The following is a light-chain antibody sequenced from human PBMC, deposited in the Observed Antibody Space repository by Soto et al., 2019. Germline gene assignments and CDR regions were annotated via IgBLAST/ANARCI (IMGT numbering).Light chain of an antibody. Sequence: QSVLTQPPSVSGSPGQSVTISCTGTSSDVGSYNRVSWYQQPPGTAPQLMIYEVSNRPSWVPDRFSGSKSGNTASLTISGLQAEDEADYYCTSYTSSSTYVFGTGTKVTVL. CDR1: SSDVGSYNR. J-gene: IGLJ1*01. CDR2: EVS. CDR3: TSYTSSSTYV. V-gene: IGLV2-18*02.